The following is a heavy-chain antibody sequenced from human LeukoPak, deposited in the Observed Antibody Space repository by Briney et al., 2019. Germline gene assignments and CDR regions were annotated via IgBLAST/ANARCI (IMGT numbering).Heavy chain of an antibody. J-gene: IGHJ3*02. Sequence: ASVKVSCKVSGYTLTELSMHWVRQAPGKGLEWMGGFDPEDGETIYAQKFQGRVTMTEDTSTDTAYMELSSLRSEDTAVYYCARGTGTWNAFDIWGQGTMVTVSS. D-gene: IGHD1-1*01. CDR2: FDPEDGET. V-gene: IGHV1-24*01. CDR3: ARGTGTWNAFDI. CDR1: GYTLTELS.